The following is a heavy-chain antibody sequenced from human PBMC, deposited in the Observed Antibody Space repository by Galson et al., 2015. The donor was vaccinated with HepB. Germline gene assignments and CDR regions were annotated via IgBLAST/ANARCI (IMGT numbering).Heavy chain of an antibody. Sequence: SLRLSCAASGFTFNGYSMNWVRQAPGKGLEWLPYISSSSSTTIYYADAVKGRFTISRDNAKSSLYLQMNSLRAEDTAVYYCARERGSIFSQLFYFDYWGQGALATVSS. V-gene: IGHV3-48*04. J-gene: IGHJ4*02. CDR3: ARERGSIFSQLFYFDY. CDR1: GFTFNGYS. D-gene: IGHD3-9*01. CDR2: ISSSSSTTI.